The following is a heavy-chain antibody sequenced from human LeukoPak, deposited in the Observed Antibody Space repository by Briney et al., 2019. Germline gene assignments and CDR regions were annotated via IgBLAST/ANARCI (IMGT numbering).Heavy chain of an antibody. CDR2: VYYSGSA. Sequence: SETLSLTCTVSGGSISSSIYYWGWIRQPPGKGLEWIGTVYYSGSAYYNPSLKSRVTISVDTSKNHFSLRLSSVTAADTAVYYCAKSGAGYTSGWLDYWGQGTLVTVSS. D-gene: IGHD6-19*01. CDR1: GGSISSSIYY. CDR3: AKSGAGYTSGWLDY. V-gene: IGHV4-39*07. J-gene: IGHJ4*02.